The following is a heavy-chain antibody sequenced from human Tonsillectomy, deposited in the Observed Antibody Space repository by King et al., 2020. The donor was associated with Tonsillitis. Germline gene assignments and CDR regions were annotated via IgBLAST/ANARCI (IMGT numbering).Heavy chain of an antibody. V-gene: IGHV4-38-2*02. Sequence: QLQESGPGLVKPSETLSLTCSVSGYSISSGYDWGWIRQPPGKGLEWIGNIYHSGSTYYNPSLKSRVTVSVDTSKNQCSLKLNSVTAADTAVYYWARVSSSTTPDYVGQGTLVTVSS. CDR1: GYSISSGYD. J-gene: IGHJ4*02. CDR3: ARVSSSTTPDY. CDR2: IYHSGST. D-gene: IGHD1-14*01.